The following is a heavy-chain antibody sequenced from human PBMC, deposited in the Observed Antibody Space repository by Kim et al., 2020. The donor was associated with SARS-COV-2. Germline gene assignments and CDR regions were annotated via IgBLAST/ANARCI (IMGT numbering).Heavy chain of an antibody. V-gene: IGHV3-15*01. J-gene: IGHJ3*02. CDR1: GFTFSNAW. CDR3: TTRTLGYYYDSSGYYRLNDAFDI. D-gene: IGHD3-22*01. CDR2: IKSKTDGGTT. Sequence: GGSLRLSCAASGFTFSNAWMSWVRQAPGKGLEWVGRIKSKTDGGTTDYAAPVKGRFTISRDDSKNTLYLQMNSLKTEDTAVYYCTTRTLGYYYDSSGYYRLNDAFDIWGQGTMVTVSS.